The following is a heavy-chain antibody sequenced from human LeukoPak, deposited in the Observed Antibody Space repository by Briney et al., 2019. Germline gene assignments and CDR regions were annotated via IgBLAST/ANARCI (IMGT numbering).Heavy chain of an antibody. V-gene: IGHV3-23*01. CDR1: GFTFSSYA. D-gene: IGHD1-26*01. CDR3: AKDPGRDHAFYI. J-gene: IGHJ3*02. Sequence: GGSLRLSCAASGFTFSSYAMNWVRQAPGKGLEWVSLISGGGGSTYYADSVKGRFTISTDNSNNTLYLQMNSLRAEDTGVYYCAKDPGRDHAFYIWGQGTMVTVSS. CDR2: ISGGGGST.